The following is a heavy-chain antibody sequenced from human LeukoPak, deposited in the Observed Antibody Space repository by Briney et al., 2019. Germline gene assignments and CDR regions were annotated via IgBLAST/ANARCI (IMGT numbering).Heavy chain of an antibody. D-gene: IGHD3-22*01. J-gene: IGHJ5*02. V-gene: IGHV5-10-1*01. Sequence: GESLKISCKGSGYSFTNYRISWVRHMPGRGLEWMGWIDASDSYTNYSPSFQGHVTISADKSISTAYLQWSSLKASDTAMYYCASPGVTTLGRGSNPWGQGTLVTVSS. CDR2: IDASDSYT. CDR3: ASPGVTTLGRGSNP. CDR1: GYSFTNYR.